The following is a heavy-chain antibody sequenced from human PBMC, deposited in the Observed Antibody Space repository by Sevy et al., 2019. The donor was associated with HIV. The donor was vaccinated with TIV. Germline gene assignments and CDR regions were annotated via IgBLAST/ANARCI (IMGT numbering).Heavy chain of an antibody. CDR1: GFTFSSYS. J-gene: IGHJ6*03. CDR2: ISSSSSYI. V-gene: IGHV3-21*01. CDR3: ARVGEGCSSTSCYARYYYYYYYMDV. Sequence: GGSLRLSCAASGFTFSSYSMNWVRQAPGKGLEWVSSISSSSSYIYYADSVKGRFTISRDNAKNSLYLQMNSLGAEDTAVYYCARVGEGCSSTSCYARYYYYYYYMDVWGKGTTVTVSS. D-gene: IGHD2-2*01.